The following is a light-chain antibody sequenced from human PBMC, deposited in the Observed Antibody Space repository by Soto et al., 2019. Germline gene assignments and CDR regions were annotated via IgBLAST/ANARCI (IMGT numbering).Light chain of an antibody. CDR2: KAS. V-gene: IGKV1-5*03. CDR1: QTISSW. CDR3: QHYNSYSEA. J-gene: IGKJ1*01. Sequence: DIQMTQSPSTLSGSVGDRVTITCRASQTISSWLAWYQQKPGKAPKILIYKASTLKSGVPSRFRGSGSGTEFTLPISRLQPDDFETYYCQHYNSYSEAFGQGTKVDIK.